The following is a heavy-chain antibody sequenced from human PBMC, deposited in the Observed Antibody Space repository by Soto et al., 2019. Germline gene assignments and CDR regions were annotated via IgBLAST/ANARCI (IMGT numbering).Heavy chain of an antibody. CDR2: IYPSDSDT. Sequence: PGESLKISCKGSGYSFSTFWIGWVRQMPGKGLEWMGLIYPSDSDTRYSPSFQGQVTISADKSSRTAYLQWSSLKASDSAMYYCSRLPQDYYYHGMDVWGQGSKVTVSS. J-gene: IGHJ6*02. V-gene: IGHV5-51*01. CDR3: SRLPQDYYYHGMDV. CDR1: GYSFSTFW.